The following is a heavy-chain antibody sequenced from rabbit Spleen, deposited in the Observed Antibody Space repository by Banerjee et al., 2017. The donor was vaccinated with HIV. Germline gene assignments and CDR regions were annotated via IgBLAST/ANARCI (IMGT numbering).Heavy chain of an antibody. J-gene: IGHJ4*01. Sequence: QEQLVESGGGLVQPGASLTLTCTASGFSFSDRDVMCWVRQAPGKGLEWIACINASTGKPVYATWASGRFTISRTSSTTVTLRMTSLTTADTATYFCARAPDSGYWAVAFNLWGQGTLVTVS. CDR1: GFSFSDRDV. V-gene: IGHV1S45*01. D-gene: IGHD1-1*01. CDR2: INASTGKP. CDR3: ARAPDSGYWAVAFNL.